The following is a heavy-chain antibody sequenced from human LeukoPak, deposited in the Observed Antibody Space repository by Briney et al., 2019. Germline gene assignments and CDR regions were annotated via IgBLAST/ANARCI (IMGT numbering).Heavy chain of an antibody. D-gene: IGHD6-13*01. CDR3: ARDMGRAWYGPPDY. CDR1: GFIFSNYG. CDR2: IWNDGSET. Sequence: PGGSLRLSCAASGFIFSNYGMHWVRQAPGKRLEWVAVIWNDGSETFHADSVKGRFRIARDNSKNTLYLQMNRLRAEDTAVYFCARDMGRAWYGPPDYWGQGTLVTVSS. V-gene: IGHV3-33*01. J-gene: IGHJ4*02.